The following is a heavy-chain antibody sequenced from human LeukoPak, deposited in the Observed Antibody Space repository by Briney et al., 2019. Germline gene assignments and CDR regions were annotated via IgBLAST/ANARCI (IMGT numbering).Heavy chain of an antibody. J-gene: IGHJ4*02. CDR2: ISYDGSDK. CDR1: GFTFNRYG. CDR3: AKDRRGSCNGGSCYCCDY. Sequence: PGGALRLSRAASGFTFNRYGIHWVRQAPGKGLEGVAFISYDGSDKYYADSVKGRFTISRDNSKNTLYLQMSSLRAEDTAVYYCAKDRRGSCNGGSCYCCDYWGQGTLVTVSS. V-gene: IGHV3-30*02. D-gene: IGHD2-15*01.